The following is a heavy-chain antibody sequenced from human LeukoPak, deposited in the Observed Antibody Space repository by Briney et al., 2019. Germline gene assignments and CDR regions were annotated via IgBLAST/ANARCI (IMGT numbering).Heavy chain of an antibody. CDR1: GFTFSDYY. J-gene: IGHJ4*02. Sequence: GGSLRLSCAASGFTFSDYYMSWIRQAPGKGLEWVSFISSSGGTIYYADSVKGRFTISRDNAKNSLHLQMNSLRAEDTAVYYCARDLGYCTNGVCHTRFDYWGQGTLVAVSS. D-gene: IGHD2-8*01. V-gene: IGHV3-11*01. CDR2: ISSSGGTI. CDR3: ARDLGYCTNGVCHTRFDY.